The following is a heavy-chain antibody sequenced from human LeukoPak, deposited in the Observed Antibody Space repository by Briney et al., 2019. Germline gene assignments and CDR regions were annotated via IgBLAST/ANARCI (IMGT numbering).Heavy chain of an antibody. V-gene: IGHV4-31*03. J-gene: IGHJ6*02. CDR1: GGSISSGGYY. D-gene: IGHD3-16*01. CDR3: ARVGEEYYGMDV. Sequence: SETLSLTCTVSGGSISSGGYYWSWIRQHPGKGLEWIGYIYYSGSTYYNPSLKSRVTISVDTSKNQFSLKLSSVTAADTAVYYCARVGEEYYGMDVWGQGPRSPSP. CDR2: IYYSGST.